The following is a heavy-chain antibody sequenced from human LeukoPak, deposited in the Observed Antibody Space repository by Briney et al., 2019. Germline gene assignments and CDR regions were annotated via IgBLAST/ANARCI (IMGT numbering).Heavy chain of an antibody. D-gene: IGHD2-21*02. CDR1: GYSFGNYW. V-gene: IGHV5-51*01. Sequence: ESLKISCRGSGYSFGNYWIAWVRQMPGKGLEWMGIIYPGDSDTRYSPSFQGQVTISADKSISTAYLQWSSLKASDTAMYYCAVQYCGGDCYPLYFDYWGQGSLVTVSS. CDR3: AVQYCGGDCYPLYFDY. CDR2: IYPGDSDT. J-gene: IGHJ4*02.